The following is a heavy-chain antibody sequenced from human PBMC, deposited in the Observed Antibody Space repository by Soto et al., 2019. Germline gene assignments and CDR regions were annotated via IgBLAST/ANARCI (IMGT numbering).Heavy chain of an antibody. D-gene: IGHD6-13*01. CDR1: GGSISSYY. CDR3: ATWSGVAAAVDLDY. V-gene: IGHV4-59*08. Sequence: PSETLSLTCTVSGGSISSYYWSWIRQPPGKGLEWIGYIYYSGSTNYNPSLKNRVTISVDTSKNQFSLKLSSVTAADTAVYYCATWSGVAAAVDLDYWGQGTLVTVSS. CDR2: IYYSGST. J-gene: IGHJ4*02.